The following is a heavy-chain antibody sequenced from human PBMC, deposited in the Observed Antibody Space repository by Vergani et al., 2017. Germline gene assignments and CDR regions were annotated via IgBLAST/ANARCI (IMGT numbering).Heavy chain of an antibody. CDR3: SRDPKSYCSGGSCFSVWGAFDI. V-gene: IGHV4-4*03. D-gene: IGHD2-15*01. CDR2: ISHSVST. CDR1: GDSFRSNKW. J-gene: IGHJ3*02. Sequence: QVQLQESGPGLVKTPGTLSLTCAVSGDSFRSNKWWTWVRQSPGKTLEWIGEISHSVSTNDTPSLKCRVTLSLDTSKNQFSLRLSSVTAADTAVYYCSRDPKSYCSGGSCFSVWGAFDIWGRGTTVTVSS.